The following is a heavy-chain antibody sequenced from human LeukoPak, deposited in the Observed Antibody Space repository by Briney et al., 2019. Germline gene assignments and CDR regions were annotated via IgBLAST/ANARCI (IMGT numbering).Heavy chain of an antibody. D-gene: IGHD5-12*01. Sequence: ASVKASCKASGYTFTGYYMHWVRQAPGQGLEWMGWINPNSGGTNYAQKFQGRVTITRNTSISTAYMELSSLRSEDTAVYYCARGVAIYYYYYYMDVWGKGTTVTVSS. V-gene: IGHV1-2*02. CDR1: GYTFTGYY. J-gene: IGHJ6*03. CDR2: INPNSGGT. CDR3: ARGVAIYYYYYYMDV.